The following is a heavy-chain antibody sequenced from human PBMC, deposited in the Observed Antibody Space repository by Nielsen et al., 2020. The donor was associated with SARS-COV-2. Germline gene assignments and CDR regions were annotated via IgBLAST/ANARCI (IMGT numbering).Heavy chain of an antibody. V-gene: IGHV1-18*01. Sequence: ASVKVSCKASGYTFTSYGISWVRQAPGQGLEWMGWISAYNGNTNYAQKLQGRVTMTTDTSTSTAYMELRSLGSDDTAVYYCARAVVVVVAATVHYYYYGMDVWGQGTTVTVSS. D-gene: IGHD2-15*01. J-gene: IGHJ6*02. CDR1: GYTFTSYG. CDR3: ARAVVVVVAATVHYYYYGMDV. CDR2: ISAYNGNT.